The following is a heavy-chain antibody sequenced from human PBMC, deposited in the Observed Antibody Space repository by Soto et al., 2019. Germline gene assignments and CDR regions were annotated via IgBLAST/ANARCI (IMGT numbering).Heavy chain of an antibody. CDR3: AKDSASDFGVVNHAFDI. J-gene: IGHJ3*02. V-gene: IGHV3-23*01. CDR1: GFTFSSYA. Sequence: RLSCAASGFTFSSYAMSWVRQAPGKGLEWVSAISGSGGSTYYADSVKGRFTISRDNSKNTLYLQMNSLRAEDTAVYYCAKDSASDFGVVNHAFDIWGQGTMVTVSS. CDR2: ISGSGGST. D-gene: IGHD3-3*01.